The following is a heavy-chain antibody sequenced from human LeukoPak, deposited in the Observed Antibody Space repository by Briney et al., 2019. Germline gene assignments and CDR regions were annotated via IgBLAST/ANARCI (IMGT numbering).Heavy chain of an antibody. CDR2: INPNSGGT. Sequence: ASVKVSCKASGYTFTGYYMHWVRQAPGQGLEWMGWINPNSGGTNYAQKFQGRVTMTRDTSISTAYMELSRLRSDDTAVYYCARWRDYCDSSGYYSFDYWGQGTLVTVSS. CDR1: GYTFTGYY. V-gene: IGHV1-2*02. J-gene: IGHJ4*02. D-gene: IGHD3-22*01. CDR3: ARWRDYCDSSGYYSFDY.